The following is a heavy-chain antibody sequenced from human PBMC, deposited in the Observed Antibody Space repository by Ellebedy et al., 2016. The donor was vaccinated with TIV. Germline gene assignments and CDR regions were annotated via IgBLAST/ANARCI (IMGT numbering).Heavy chain of an antibody. D-gene: IGHD3-3*01. CDR1: GFTFSSYA. CDR2: ISYDGSNK. Sequence: PGGSLRLSCAASGFTFSSYAMHWVRQAPGKGLEWVAVISYDGSNKYYADSVKGRFTISRDNSKNTLYLQMNSLRVEDTAVYYCARDWNEGYDGYFDYWGQGTVVTVSS. CDR3: ARDWNEGYDGYFDY. J-gene: IGHJ4*02. V-gene: IGHV3-30-3*01.